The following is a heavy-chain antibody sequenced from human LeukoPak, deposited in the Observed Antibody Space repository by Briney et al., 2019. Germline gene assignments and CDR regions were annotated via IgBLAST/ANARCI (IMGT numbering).Heavy chain of an antibody. D-gene: IGHD4-17*01. V-gene: IGHV3-9*01. CDR1: GFTFDDYA. Sequence: GGSLRLSCAASGFTFDDYAMHWVRQVPGKGLEWVSGISWNSGDIGYADSVKGRFTISRDTSKNTLYLQISSLRVEDTAVYYCTVFGDSNHWGQGTLVTVSS. CDR3: TVFGDSNH. J-gene: IGHJ5*02. CDR2: ISWNSGDI.